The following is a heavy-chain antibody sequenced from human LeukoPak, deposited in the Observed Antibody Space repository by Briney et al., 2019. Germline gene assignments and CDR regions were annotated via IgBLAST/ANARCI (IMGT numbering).Heavy chain of an antibody. D-gene: IGHD2-15*01. Sequence: QTGGSLRLSCAASGFTFSSYAMHWVRQAPGKGLEYVSAISSNGGSTYYANSVKGRFTISRDNSKNTLYLQMGSLRAEDMAVYYCARGYCSGGSCYRPYYFDYWGQGTLVTASS. V-gene: IGHV3-64*01. CDR3: ARGYCSGGSCYRPYYFDY. CDR1: GFTFSSYA. J-gene: IGHJ4*02. CDR2: ISSNGGST.